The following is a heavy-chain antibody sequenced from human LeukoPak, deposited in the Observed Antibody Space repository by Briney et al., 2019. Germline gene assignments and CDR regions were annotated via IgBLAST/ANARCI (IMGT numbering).Heavy chain of an antibody. V-gene: IGHV4-59*01. CDR3: ARGLMMAVAGRGEFHY. D-gene: IGHD6-13*01. J-gene: IGHJ4*02. CDR2: IYYSGST. CDR1: GGSTSSYY. Sequence: SETLSLTCTVSGGSTSSYYWSWIRQPPGKGLEWIGYIYYSGSTNYNPSLKSRVTISVDTSENQFSLKLSSVTAADTAVYYCARGLMMAVAGRGEFHYWGQRTLVTVSS.